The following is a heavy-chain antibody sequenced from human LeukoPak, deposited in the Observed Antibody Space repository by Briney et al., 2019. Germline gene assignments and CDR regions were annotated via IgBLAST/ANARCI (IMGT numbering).Heavy chain of an antibody. CDR2: ISGSATTT. J-gene: IGHJ6*03. D-gene: IGHD3-10*01. CDR1: GFTFSSYG. CDR3: AKDARESYNYYYYLDV. Sequence: GGTLRLSCAASGFTFSSYGMSWVRQAPGKGLEWVSDISGSATTTFYSDSVKGRFTISRDNSKNTLYLQMHSLRAEDTAIYYCAKDARESYNYYYYLDVWGKGTTVTVSS. V-gene: IGHV3-23*01.